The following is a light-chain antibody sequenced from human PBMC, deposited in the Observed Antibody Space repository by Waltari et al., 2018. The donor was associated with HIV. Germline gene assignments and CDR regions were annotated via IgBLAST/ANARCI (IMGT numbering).Light chain of an antibody. CDR2: KNI. V-gene: IGLV3-25*03. J-gene: IGLJ2*01. Sequence: SYELTQPPSVSVSPGQTARITCSGDALPKQYAYWYQQKPGQAPVLGIYKNIERPSGIPARFSGSRSGTTVTLTISGVQAEDEADYHCQSAGGSGSYVVFGGGTKLTVL. CDR1: ALPKQY. CDR3: QSAGGSGSYVV.